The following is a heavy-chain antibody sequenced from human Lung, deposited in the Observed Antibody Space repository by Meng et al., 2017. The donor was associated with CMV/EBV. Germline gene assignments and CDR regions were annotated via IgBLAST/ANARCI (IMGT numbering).Heavy chain of an antibody. Sequence: GGSLSPSCAASGFTFSSYSMNWVRQAPGKGLEWVSSISSSSSYIYYADSVKGRFTISRDNAKKSLYLQMNSLRAEDTAVYYCARDTLTMVRGVWVYWGQGTVVSVSS. CDR1: GFTFSSYS. V-gene: IGHV3-21*01. J-gene: IGHJ4*01. D-gene: IGHD3-10*01. CDR3: ARDTLTMVRGVWVY. CDR2: ISSSSSYI.